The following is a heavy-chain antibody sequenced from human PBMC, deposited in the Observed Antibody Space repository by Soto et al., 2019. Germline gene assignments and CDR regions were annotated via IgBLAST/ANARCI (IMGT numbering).Heavy chain of an antibody. CDR1: GFTFSSYG. D-gene: IGHD1-26*01. CDR3: AKVLGDSGSYYYYYGMDV. Sequence: PGGSLRLSCAASGFTFSSYGMHWARQAPGKGLEWVAVISYDGSNKYYADSVKGRFTISRDNSKNTLYLQMNSLRAEDTAVYYCAKVLGDSGSYYYYYGMDVWGQGTTVTVSS. CDR2: ISYDGSNK. J-gene: IGHJ6*02. V-gene: IGHV3-30*18.